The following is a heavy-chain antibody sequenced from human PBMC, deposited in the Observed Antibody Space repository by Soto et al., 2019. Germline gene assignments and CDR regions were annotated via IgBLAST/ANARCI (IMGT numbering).Heavy chain of an antibody. CDR1: GFTFSTYA. J-gene: IGHJ5*02. Sequence: PGGSLRLSCAASGFTFSTYAMSWVRQHPEKELEWVSAISGSGGSTYYADSVKGRFTISRDNSKNTLYLQMNSLRAEDTAVYYCAKDRIAVAGRNWFDPWGQGTLVTVSS. CDR3: AKDRIAVAGRNWFDP. CDR2: ISGSGGST. D-gene: IGHD6-19*01. V-gene: IGHV3-23*01.